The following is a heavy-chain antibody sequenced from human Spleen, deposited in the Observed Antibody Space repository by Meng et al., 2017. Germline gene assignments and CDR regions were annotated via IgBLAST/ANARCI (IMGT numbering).Heavy chain of an antibody. CDR1: GGSFSDYY. CDR3: ARGPTTMAHDFDY. J-gene: IGHJ4*02. Sequence: QVQLQQCGAGLLKPSETLSPTCVVSGGSFSDYYWSWIRQPPGKGLEWIGEINHSGSTNYNPSLESRATISVDTSQNNLSLKLSSVTAADSAVYYCARGPTTMAHDFDYWGQGTLVTVSS. V-gene: IGHV4-34*01. CDR2: INHSGST. D-gene: IGHD4-11*01.